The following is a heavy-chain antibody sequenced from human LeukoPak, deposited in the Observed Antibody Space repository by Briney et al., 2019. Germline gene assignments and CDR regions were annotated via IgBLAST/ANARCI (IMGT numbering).Heavy chain of an antibody. J-gene: IGHJ5*02. CDR2: INAANGNT. Sequence: ASVKVSCKASGFIFTKYGMDWVRQAPGQRLEWMGWINAANGNTKYSQKFQGRVTITRDTSASTAYLELSGLTSEDTAVYYCVRDGEGVAISVNYWFDPWGQGTLVTVSS. D-gene: IGHD3-10*01. V-gene: IGHV1-3*01. CDR1: GFIFTKYG. CDR3: VRDGEGVAISVNYWFDP.